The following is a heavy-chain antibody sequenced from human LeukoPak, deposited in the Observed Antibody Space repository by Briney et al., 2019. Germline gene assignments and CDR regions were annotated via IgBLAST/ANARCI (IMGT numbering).Heavy chain of an antibody. D-gene: IGHD2-21*02. CDR2: IWYDGSDK. J-gene: IGHJ4*02. V-gene: IGHV3-33*08. CDR1: GFTFSSYG. Sequence: GKSLRLSCVASGFTFSSYGMHWVRQAPGKGLEWVAVIWYDGSDKYYADSVKGRFTISRDNSQNTLYLQMNSLRAEDTAVYYCARGDPNDYWGQGTLVTVSS. CDR3: ARGDPNDY.